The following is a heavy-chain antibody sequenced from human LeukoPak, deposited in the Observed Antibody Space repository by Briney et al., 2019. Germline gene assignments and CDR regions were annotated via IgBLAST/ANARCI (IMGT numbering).Heavy chain of an antibody. CDR2: ISSSSTI. CDR3: ARVSPPTRAAFDI. J-gene: IGHJ3*02. V-gene: IGHV3-48*01. CDR1: GFTFSSYS. Sequence: GGSLRLSCAASGFTFSSYSMNWVRQAPGKGLEWVSYISSSSTIYYADSVKGRFTISRDNAKNSLYLQMNSLRAEDTAVYYCARVSPPTRAAFDIWGQGTMVTVSS.